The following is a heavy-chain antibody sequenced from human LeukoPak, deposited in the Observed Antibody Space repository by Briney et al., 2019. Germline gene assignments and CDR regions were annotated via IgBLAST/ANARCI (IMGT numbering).Heavy chain of an antibody. CDR1: GFTFSSYW. V-gene: IGHV3-74*01. D-gene: IGHD1-26*01. CDR2: INSDGSST. CDR3: ARYRGSYYGYYFDY. J-gene: IGHJ4*02. Sequence: GGSLRLSCAASGFTFSSYWMHWVRQAPGKGLVWVSRINSDGSSTSYADSVKGRFTISRDNAKNTLYLQMNSLRAEDTAVYYCARYRGSYYGYYFDYWGQGTLVTVSS.